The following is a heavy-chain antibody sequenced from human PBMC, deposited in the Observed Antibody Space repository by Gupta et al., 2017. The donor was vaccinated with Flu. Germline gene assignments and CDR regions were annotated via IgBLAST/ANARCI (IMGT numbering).Heavy chain of an antibody. D-gene: IGHD5-12*01. Sequence: EVQLVESGGGLVQPGGSLRLSCAASGFSLSTYWMHWVRQDPGKGLVWVSRINSDGSTINYADSVKGRFTISRDNAKNTLYLEVNSLRAEDTAVYFCARGADGYGNFDCWGQGTRVTVSS. CDR1: GFSLSTYW. J-gene: IGHJ4*02. V-gene: IGHV3-74*01. CDR2: INSDGSTI. CDR3: ARGADGYGNFDC.